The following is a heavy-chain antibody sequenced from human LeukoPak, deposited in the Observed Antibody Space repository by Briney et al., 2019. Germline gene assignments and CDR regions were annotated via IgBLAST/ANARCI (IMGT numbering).Heavy chain of an antibody. Sequence: GASVKVSCKASGGTFSSYAISWVRQAPGQGLEWMGRIIPILGIANYAQKFQGRVTITADKSTSTAYMELSSLRSEDTAVYYCARVRVAYYGSGSYLENWFDPWGQGTLVTVSS. J-gene: IGHJ5*02. CDR2: IIPILGIA. D-gene: IGHD3-10*01. CDR3: ARVRVAYYGSGSYLENWFDP. V-gene: IGHV1-69*04. CDR1: GGTFSSYA.